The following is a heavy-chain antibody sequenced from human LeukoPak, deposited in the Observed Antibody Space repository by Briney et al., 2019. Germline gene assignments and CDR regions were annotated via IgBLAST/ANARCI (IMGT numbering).Heavy chain of an antibody. Sequence: PSETLSLTCTVSGYSISSTNWWSWVRQPPGKGLEWIGEIYHSGSTNYNPSLKSRVTISVDKSKNQFSLKLSSVTAADTAVYYCARGRLDYSGSYSWDYWGQGTLVTVSS. V-gene: IGHV4-4*02. CDR3: ARGRLDYSGSYSWDY. CDR2: IYHSGST. D-gene: IGHD1-26*01. CDR1: GYSISSTNW. J-gene: IGHJ4*02.